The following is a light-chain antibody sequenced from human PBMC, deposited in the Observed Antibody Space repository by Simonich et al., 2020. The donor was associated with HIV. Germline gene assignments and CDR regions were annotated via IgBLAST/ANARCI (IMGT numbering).Light chain of an antibody. CDR2: WAA. CDR3: QQYYSTPLT. Sequence: DIVMTQSPDSLAVSLGERATINCKSSQCVLYSSTNKNYLAWYQQKPGQPPKLLIYWAATREAGVPDRFSGSGSGTDFTLTISSLQAEDVALYYCQQYYSTPLTFGQGTKLEIK. V-gene: IGKV4-1*01. J-gene: IGKJ2*01. CDR1: QCVLYSSTNKNY.